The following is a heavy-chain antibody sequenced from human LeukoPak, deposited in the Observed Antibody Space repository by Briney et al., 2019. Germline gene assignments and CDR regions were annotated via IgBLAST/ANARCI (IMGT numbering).Heavy chain of an antibody. CDR1: GGSISSGSYY. V-gene: IGHV4-61*02. D-gene: IGHD6-19*01. CDR2: IYSSGST. CDR3: AGMYNRGWYQDY. J-gene: IGHJ4*02. Sequence: SQTLSLTCTVSGGSISSGSYYWSWIRQPAGKGLEWIGRIYSSGSTNYNPSLKSRDTISIDTSKNQFSLKLSSVTAADTAVHYCAGMYNRGWYQDYWGQGTLVTVSS.